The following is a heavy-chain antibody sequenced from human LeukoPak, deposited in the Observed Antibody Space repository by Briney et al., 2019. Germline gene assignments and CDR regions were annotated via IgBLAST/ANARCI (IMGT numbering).Heavy chain of an antibody. CDR1: GDSFSSNSAA. J-gene: IGHJ4*02. D-gene: IGHD2-15*01. CDR3: ARESTCSGGSCYYFDY. Sequence: SQTLSLTCAISGDSFSSNSAAWNWIRQSPSRGLEWLGRTYYRSKWYNDYAVSVKSRITINPDTSKNQFSLQLNSVTPEDTAVYYCARESTCSGGSCYYFDYWGQGTLVTVSS. CDR2: TYYRSKWYN. V-gene: IGHV6-1*01.